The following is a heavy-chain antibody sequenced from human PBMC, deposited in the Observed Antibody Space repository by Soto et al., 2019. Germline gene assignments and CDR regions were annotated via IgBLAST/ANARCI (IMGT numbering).Heavy chain of an antibody. CDR1: GDSFSTFD. J-gene: IGHJ4*02. Sequence: QVQLVQSGAEMKKPGSSVKVSCKASGDSFSTFDFTWVRQAPGQGLEWMGGIIPIFGTANYAQKFEGRVTITADESTSTAYMELSSLRSEDTAVYYCARQLREAAGNFDYWGQGTLVTVSS. CDR2: IIPIFGTA. D-gene: IGHD6-13*01. V-gene: IGHV1-69*01. CDR3: ARQLREAAGNFDY.